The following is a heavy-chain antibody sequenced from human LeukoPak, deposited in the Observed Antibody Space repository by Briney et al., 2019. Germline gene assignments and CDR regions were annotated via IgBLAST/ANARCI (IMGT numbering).Heavy chain of an antibody. CDR1: GFTFSTYT. Sequence: GGSLRLSCAASGFTFSTYTMNWVRQAPGKGLEWVSSIINSGSDISYADSVEGRFTVSRDNAKNSLFLQMNSLRAEDTAVYYCARTSGPRGAFDIWGQGTMVTASS. D-gene: IGHD7-27*01. J-gene: IGHJ3*02. CDR3: ARTSGPRGAFDI. V-gene: IGHV3-21*01. CDR2: IINSGSDI.